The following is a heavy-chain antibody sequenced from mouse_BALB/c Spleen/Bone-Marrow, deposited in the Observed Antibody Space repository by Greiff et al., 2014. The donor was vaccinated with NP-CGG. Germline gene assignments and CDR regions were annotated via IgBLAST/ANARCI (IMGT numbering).Heavy chain of an antibody. J-gene: IGHJ2*01. D-gene: IGHD1-1*01. CDR1: GFNIKDTY. CDR2: IDPANGNT. CDR3: SRYYYGSSYFDY. Sequence: EVQLQQSGAELVKPGASVKLSCTASGFNIKDTYMHWVKQRPEQGLEWIGRIDPANGNTKYDPKFQGKATITADTSSNTAYLQLSSLTSETTAVHYCSRYYYGSSYFDYWGQGTTLTVSS. V-gene: IGHV14-3*02.